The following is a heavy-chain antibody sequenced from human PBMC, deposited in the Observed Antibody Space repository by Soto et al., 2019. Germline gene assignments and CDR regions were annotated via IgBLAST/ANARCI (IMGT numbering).Heavy chain of an antibody. CDR1: GFTFDDYA. Sequence: EVQLVESGGVVVQPGGSLRLSCAASGFTFDDYAMHWVRQAPGKGLEWVSLISWDGGSTYYADSVKGRFTISRDNSKNSLYLQMNSLRAEDTALYYCAKDMGSSWQPDYWGQGTLVTVSS. CDR2: ISWDGGST. V-gene: IGHV3-43D*04. CDR3: AKDMGSSWQPDY. D-gene: IGHD6-13*01. J-gene: IGHJ4*02.